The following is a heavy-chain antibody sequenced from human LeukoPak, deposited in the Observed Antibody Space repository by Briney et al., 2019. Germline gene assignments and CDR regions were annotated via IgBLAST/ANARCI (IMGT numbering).Heavy chain of an antibody. CDR3: AREADYGDYSKSFYYMDV. Sequence: SETLSLTCTVSGGYIGSYYWSWIRQPAGKGLEWIGRIYTSENTGYNPSLKSRVTMSVDMSTSQFSLRLTSVTAADTAVYYCAREADYGDYSKSFYYMDVWGKGTTVTVSS. CDR1: GGYIGSYY. D-gene: IGHD4-17*01. V-gene: IGHV4-4*07. CDR2: IYTSENT. J-gene: IGHJ6*03.